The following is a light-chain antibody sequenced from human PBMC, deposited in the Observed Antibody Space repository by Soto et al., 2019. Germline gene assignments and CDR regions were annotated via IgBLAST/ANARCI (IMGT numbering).Light chain of an antibody. J-gene: IGLJ2*01. Sequence: QSVLTQPPSASGTPGQMVTISCSGSSSNIGSNTVNWYQQLPGMAPKLLIYNNSQRPSGVPDRFSGSKSGTSASLAISGLQSEDEADYYCAAWDDSLRGLELGGGTKLPVL. CDR3: AAWDDSLRGLE. V-gene: IGLV1-44*01. CDR2: NNS. CDR1: SSNIGSNT.